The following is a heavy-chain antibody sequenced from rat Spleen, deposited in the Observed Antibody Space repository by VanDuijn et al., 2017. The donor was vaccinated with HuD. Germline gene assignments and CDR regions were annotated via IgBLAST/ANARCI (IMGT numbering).Heavy chain of an antibody. J-gene: IGHJ2*01. V-gene: IGHV5-19*01. D-gene: IGHD5-1*01. Sequence: EVQLVESGGGLVQPGNSLKLSCAASGFTFSDYAMAWVRQSPEKGLEWVASISPSGGSTYYRDSVKGRFTVSRDNAESTLSLQMNSLRSEDTATYYCTTDWEAYYWGQGVMVTVSS. CDR3: TTDWEAYY. CDR2: ISPSGGST. CDR1: GFTFSDYA.